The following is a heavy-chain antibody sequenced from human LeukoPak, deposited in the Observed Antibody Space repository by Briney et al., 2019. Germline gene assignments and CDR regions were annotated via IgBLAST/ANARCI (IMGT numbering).Heavy chain of an antibody. CDR1: GFTVSSNY. CDR2: IYSGGST. J-gene: IGHJ4*02. CDR3: ARGFPGLPSAGTFDS. V-gene: IGHV3-53*01. D-gene: IGHD6-13*01. Sequence: GGSLRLSCAASGFTVSSNYMSWVRQAPGKGLEWVSVIYSGGSTYYADSVKGRFTISRDNSRNTLYFQMNSLRAEDTPVYYCARGFPGLPSAGTFDSWGQGTLVTVSS.